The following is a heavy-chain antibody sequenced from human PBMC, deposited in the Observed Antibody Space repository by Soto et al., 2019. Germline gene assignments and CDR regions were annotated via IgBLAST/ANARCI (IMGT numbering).Heavy chain of an antibody. J-gene: IGHJ1*01. D-gene: IGHD3-22*01. V-gene: IGHV1-18*01. Sequence: ASVKVSCKASGYTFTSCGISWVRQAPGQGLEWMGWISAYNGNTNNAQKLQGRVTMTTDTSTSTAYMELRSLRSDDTAVYYCARDPYNSSGYYYPEDFQHWGQGTLVTVSS. CDR3: ARDPYNSSGYYYPEDFQH. CDR2: ISAYNGNT. CDR1: GYTFTSCG.